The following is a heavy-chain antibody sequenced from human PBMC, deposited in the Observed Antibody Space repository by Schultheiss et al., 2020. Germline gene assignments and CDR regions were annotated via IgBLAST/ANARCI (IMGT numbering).Heavy chain of an antibody. Sequence: GGSLRLSCAASGFTFSSYGMHWVRQAPGKGLEWVAVISYDGSNKYYADSVKGRFTISRDNSKNTLYLQMNSLRAEDTAVYYCARDHWMVAATYYYYYMDVWGKGTTVTVSS. CDR3: ARDHWMVAATYYYYYMDV. CDR2: ISYDGSNK. J-gene: IGHJ6*03. V-gene: IGHV3-30*03. D-gene: IGHD2-15*01. CDR1: GFTFSSYG.